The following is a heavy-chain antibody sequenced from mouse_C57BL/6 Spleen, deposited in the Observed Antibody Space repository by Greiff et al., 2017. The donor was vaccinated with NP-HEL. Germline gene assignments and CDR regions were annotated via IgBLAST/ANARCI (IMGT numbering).Heavy chain of an antibody. Sequence: EVQVVESEGGLVQPGSSMKLSCTASGFTFSDYYMAWVRQVPEKGLEWVANINYDGSSTYYLDSLKSRFIILRDNAKNILYLQMSSLKSEDTATYYCARGGFLRVSSYHYFDYWGQGTTLTVSS. J-gene: IGHJ2*01. D-gene: IGHD1-1*01. CDR3: ARGGFLRVSSYHYFDY. V-gene: IGHV5-16*01. CDR1: GFTFSDYY. CDR2: INYDGSST.